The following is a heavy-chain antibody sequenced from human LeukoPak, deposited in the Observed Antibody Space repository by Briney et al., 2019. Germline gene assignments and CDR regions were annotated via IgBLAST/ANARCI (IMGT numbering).Heavy chain of an antibody. J-gene: IGHJ6*04. Sequence: TGGSLRLSCAASGFIISHHALVWVRQAPGKGLEGVALISNDAIEKYYADSVKGRFTISRDTSRSSLSLQMNTLRTDDTAVYFCARVAATTFYHFNYMDVWGKGTTVTVSS. CDR3: ARVAATTFYHFNYMDV. CDR2: ISNDAIEK. D-gene: IGHD2/OR15-2a*01. CDR1: GFIISHHA. V-gene: IGHV3-30*01.